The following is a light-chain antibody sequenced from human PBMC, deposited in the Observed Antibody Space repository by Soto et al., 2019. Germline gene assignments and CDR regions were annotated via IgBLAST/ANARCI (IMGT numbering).Light chain of an antibody. CDR2: GAS. V-gene: IGKV3-15*01. Sequence: EIVMTQSPATLSVSPGERATLSCRASQSVSSNLAWYQQKPGQAPRLLIYGASTRATGIPARFSGSGSGTEFTLTISSPQSEDFAIYFCQQYNYWPPDRTFGQGTKVESK. CDR3: QQYNYWPPDRT. CDR1: QSVSSN. J-gene: IGKJ1*01.